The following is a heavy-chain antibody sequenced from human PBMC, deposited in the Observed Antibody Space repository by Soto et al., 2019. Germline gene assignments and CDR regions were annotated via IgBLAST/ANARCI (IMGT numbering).Heavy chain of an antibody. J-gene: IGHJ4*02. V-gene: IGHV3-30*18. Sequence: VQLVECGGGVVQPGRSLRHSCAASGFTFSSYGMHWVRQAPGKGLEWVAVISYDGNNKYYADSVKGRFTISRDNSKNTLYLQMNSLRAEDTAVYYCAKSVYNWNDGFFDYWGQGTLVTVSS. CDR2: ISYDGNNK. CDR1: GFTFSSYG. D-gene: IGHD1-1*01. CDR3: AKSVYNWNDGFFDY.